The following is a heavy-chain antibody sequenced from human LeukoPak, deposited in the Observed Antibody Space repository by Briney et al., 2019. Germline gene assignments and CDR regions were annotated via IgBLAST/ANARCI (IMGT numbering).Heavy chain of an antibody. J-gene: IGHJ6*02. Sequence: SVKVSCKASGGTFSSYAISWVRQAPGQGLEWMGGIIPIFGTANYAQKFQGRVTITADESTSTAYMELSSLRSEDTAVYYCARDDCSSTSCYFFNYYYYGMDVWGQGTTVTVSS. CDR3: ARDDCSSTSCYFFNYYYYGMDV. V-gene: IGHV1-69*13. CDR2: IIPIFGTA. CDR1: GGTFSSYA. D-gene: IGHD2-2*01.